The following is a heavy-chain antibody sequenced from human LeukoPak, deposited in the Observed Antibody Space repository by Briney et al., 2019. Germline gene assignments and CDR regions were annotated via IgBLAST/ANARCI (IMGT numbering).Heavy chain of an antibody. J-gene: IGHJ4*02. CDR1: GGSISSYY. CDR3: ARSYYDTFDY. CDR2: IYYSEST. V-gene: IGHV4-59*01. Sequence: SETLYLTCTVSGGSISSYYWSRIRQPPGKGLGWIGYIYYSESTNYNPSLKSRVTISVDTSKNQFSLKLSSVTAADTAVYYCARSYYDTFDYWGQGTLVTVSS. D-gene: IGHD3-22*01.